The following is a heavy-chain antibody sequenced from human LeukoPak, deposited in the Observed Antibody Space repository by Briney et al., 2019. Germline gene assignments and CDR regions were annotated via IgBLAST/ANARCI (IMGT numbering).Heavy chain of an antibody. Sequence: PSETLSLTCAISGYSISSTNWWGWIRQPPGKGLEWIGSIYHSGSTYYNPSLKSRVTISVDTSKNQFSLKLSSVTAADTAVYYCARGNPYLDYWGQGTLVTVSS. J-gene: IGHJ4*02. CDR2: IYHSGST. D-gene: IGHD2/OR15-2a*01. V-gene: IGHV4-38-2*01. CDR1: GYSISSTNW. CDR3: ARGNPYLDY.